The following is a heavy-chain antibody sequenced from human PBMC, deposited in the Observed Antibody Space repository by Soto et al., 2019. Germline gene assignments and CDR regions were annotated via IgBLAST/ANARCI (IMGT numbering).Heavy chain of an antibody. Sequence: EVQLVESGGGLVKPGGSLRLSCAASGFTFSSYSMNWVRQAPGKGLEWVSSISSSSSYIYYADSVKGRFTISRDNAKNSLYLQMNSLRAEDTAVYYCARDGATVVTSYYFDYGGQGTLVTVSS. J-gene: IGHJ4*02. CDR1: GFTFSSYS. D-gene: IGHD1-26*01. CDR3: ARDGATVVTSYYFDY. CDR2: ISSSSSYI. V-gene: IGHV3-21*01.